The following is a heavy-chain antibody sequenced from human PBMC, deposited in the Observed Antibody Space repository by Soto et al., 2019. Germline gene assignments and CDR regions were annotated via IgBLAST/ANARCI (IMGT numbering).Heavy chain of an antibody. CDR2: ISAYNGNT. J-gene: IGHJ4*02. CDR3: ARDRTWELLWGPNFAY. V-gene: IGHV1-18*01. CDR1: GYTFTSYG. Sequence: QVQLVQSGAEVKKPGASVKVSCKASGYTFTSYGISWVRQAPGQGLEWMGWISAYNGNTNYAQKLQGRVTMTTDTSTSTAYMELTSLRSDDTAVHYCARDRTWELLWGPNFAYGGQGTLVTVSS. D-gene: IGHD1-26*01.